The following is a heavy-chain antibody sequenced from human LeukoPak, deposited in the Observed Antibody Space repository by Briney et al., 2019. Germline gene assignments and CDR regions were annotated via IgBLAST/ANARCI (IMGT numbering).Heavy chain of an antibody. Sequence: PSETLSLTCAVYGGSFSGYYWSWIRQPPGKGLEWIGEINHSGSTSYNPSLKSRVTISVDTSKNQFSLKLSSVTAADTAVYYCARGRRGATVWGQGTLVTVSS. CDR1: GGSFSGYY. CDR2: INHSGST. J-gene: IGHJ4*02. CDR3: ARGRRGATV. D-gene: IGHD1-26*01. V-gene: IGHV4-34*01.